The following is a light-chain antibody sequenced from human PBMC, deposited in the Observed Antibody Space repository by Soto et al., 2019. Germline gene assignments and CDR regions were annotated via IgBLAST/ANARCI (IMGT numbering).Light chain of an antibody. CDR2: GAS. CDR1: QSVSSSN. V-gene: IGKV3-15*01. J-gene: IGKJ5*01. CDR3: QQYNNWPPIT. Sequence: EIVLTQSPGTLSLSPGERATLSCRASQSVSSSNLAWYQQKPGQAPRLLIYGASTRATGIPAGFSGSGSGTEFTLTISSLQSEDFAVYYCQQYNNWPPITFGQGTRLEIK.